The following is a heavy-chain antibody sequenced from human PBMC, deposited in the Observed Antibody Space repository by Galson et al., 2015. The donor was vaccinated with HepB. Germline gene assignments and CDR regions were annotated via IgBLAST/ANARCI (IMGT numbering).Heavy chain of an antibody. D-gene: IGHD6-13*01. CDR1: GGTFSSYA. CDR3: ATNLLLGSSSWRTRNEDYYMDV. CDR2: IIPIFGTA. Sequence: SVKVSCKASGGTFSSYAISWVRQAPGQGLEWMGGIIPIFGTANYAQKFQGRVTITADESTSTAYMELSSLRSEDTAVYYCATNLLLGSSSWRTRNEDYYMDVWGKGTTVTVSS. J-gene: IGHJ6*03. V-gene: IGHV1-69*13.